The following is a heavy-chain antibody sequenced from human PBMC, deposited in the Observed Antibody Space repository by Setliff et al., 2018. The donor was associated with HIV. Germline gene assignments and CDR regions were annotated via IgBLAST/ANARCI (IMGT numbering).Heavy chain of an antibody. Sequence: ASVKVSCKASGGTFNSYTVSWVRQAPGQGLEWMGGIIPMFNIANYAQKFQGRATITADISTTTASMELRSLGSEDTAVYYCAGESACSSTSCPKVLDYWGQGTLVTVS. D-gene: IGHD2-2*01. CDR3: AGESACSSTSCPKVLDY. V-gene: IGHV1-69*10. J-gene: IGHJ4*02. CDR1: GGTFNSYT. CDR2: IIPMFNIA.